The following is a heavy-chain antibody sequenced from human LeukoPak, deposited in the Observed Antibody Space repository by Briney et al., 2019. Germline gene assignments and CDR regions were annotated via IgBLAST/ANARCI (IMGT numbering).Heavy chain of an antibody. V-gene: IGHV4-39*01. Sequence: SETLSLTCTVSGGSISSSSYYWGWIRQPPGTGLEWIGSIYYSGSTYYNPSLKSRVTISVDTSKNQFSLKLGSVTAADTAVYYCARRYSSGGGDFDYWGQGTLVTVSS. CDR1: GGSISSSSYY. J-gene: IGHJ4*02. CDR2: IYYSGST. D-gene: IGHD6-19*01. CDR3: ARRYSSGGGDFDY.